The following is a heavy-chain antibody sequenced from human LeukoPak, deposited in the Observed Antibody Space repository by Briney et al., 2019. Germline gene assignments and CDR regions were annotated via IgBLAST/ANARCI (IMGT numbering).Heavy chain of an antibody. V-gene: IGHV3-43*01. J-gene: IGHJ1*01. D-gene: IGHD3-22*01. Sequence: GGSLGLSCAASGFSFDEYTLHWVRQAPGKGLEWVSLISWDGGSRDYADSVKGRFTISRDNSKNSLYLQMNSLSTEDTALYYCAKDLDSSGYRFYFRHWGQGTLVTVSS. CDR3: AKDLDSSGYRFYFRH. CDR1: GFSFDEYT. CDR2: ISWDGGSR.